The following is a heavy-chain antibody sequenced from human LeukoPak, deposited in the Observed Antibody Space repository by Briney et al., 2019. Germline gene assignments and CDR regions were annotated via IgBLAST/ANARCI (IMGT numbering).Heavy chain of an antibody. CDR2: IKKDGSDK. Sequence: GGSLRLSCAASGFTFSSYWMTWVRQAPGKGPEWVANIKKDGSDKYYVASVKGRFTISRDNAKNSLYLQMNSLSAEDTAVYYCASLAVVTGGNWGQGTLVTVSS. V-gene: IGHV3-7*02. J-gene: IGHJ4*02. CDR3: ASLAVVTGGN. D-gene: IGHD2-21*02. CDR1: GFTFSSYW.